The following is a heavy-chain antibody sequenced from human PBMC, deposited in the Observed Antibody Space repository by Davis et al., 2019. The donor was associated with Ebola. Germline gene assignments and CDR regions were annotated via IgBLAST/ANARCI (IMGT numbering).Heavy chain of an antibody. V-gene: IGHV3-53*01. D-gene: IGHD5-12*01. J-gene: IGHJ6*03. CDR3: ARVLAKGYMDV. Sequence: GESLKISCAASGFTVSSNYMSWVRQAPGKGLEWVSVIYSGGSTYYADSVKGRFTISRDNSKNTLYLQMNSLRAEDTAVYYCARVLAKGYMDVWGKGTTVTVSS. CDR2: IYSGGST. CDR1: GFTVSSNY.